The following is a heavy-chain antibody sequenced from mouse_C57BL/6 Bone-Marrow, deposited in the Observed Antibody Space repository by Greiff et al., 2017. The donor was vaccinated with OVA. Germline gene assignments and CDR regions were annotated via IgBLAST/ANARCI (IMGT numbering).Heavy chain of an antibody. CDR1: GYTFTSYG. CDR3: ARESSIWFAY. CDR2: IYPRSGNT. V-gene: IGHV1-81*01. Sequence: QVQLKQSGAELARPGASVKLSCKASGYTFTSYGISWVKQRTGQGLEWIGEIYPRSGNTYYNEKFKGKATLTADKSSSTAYMELRSLTSEDSAVYFCARESSIWFAYWGQGTLVTVSA. D-gene: IGHD1-3*01. J-gene: IGHJ3*01.